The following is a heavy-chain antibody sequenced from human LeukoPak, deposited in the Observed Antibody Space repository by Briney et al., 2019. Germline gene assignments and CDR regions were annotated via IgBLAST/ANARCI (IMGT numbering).Heavy chain of an antibody. Sequence: GGSLRLSCTASGFTFGDYAMSWVRQAPGKVLEWVGFIRSKAYGGTTEYAASVKGRFTISRDDSKSIAYLQMNSLKTEDTAVYYCTREVLWFGEYGPFDYWGQGTLVTVSS. CDR1: GFTFGDYA. V-gene: IGHV3-49*04. CDR3: TREVLWFGEYGPFDY. CDR2: IRSKAYGGTT. D-gene: IGHD3-10*01. J-gene: IGHJ4*02.